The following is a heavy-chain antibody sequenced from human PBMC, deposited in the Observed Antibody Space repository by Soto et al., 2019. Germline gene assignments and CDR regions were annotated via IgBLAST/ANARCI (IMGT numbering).Heavy chain of an antibody. CDR1: GFTFSSYA. D-gene: IGHD1-26*01. V-gene: IGHV3-30-3*01. Sequence: QVQLVESGGGVVQPGRSLRLFRAASGFTFSSYAMHWVRQAPGKGLEWLAVISYDGSNKYYADSVKGRLTISRDNSKNTLYLQMNSLRAEDTAVYYCARTPRGQWELPYYYYGMDVWGQGTTVTVSS. CDR3: ARTPRGQWELPYYYYGMDV. CDR2: ISYDGSNK. J-gene: IGHJ6*02.